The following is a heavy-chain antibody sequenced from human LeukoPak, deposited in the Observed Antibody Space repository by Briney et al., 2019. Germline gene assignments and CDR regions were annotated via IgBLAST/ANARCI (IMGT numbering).Heavy chain of an antibody. CDR2: IYYSGST. J-gene: IGHJ4*02. D-gene: IGHD5-12*01. Sequence: SETLSLTCTVSGGSISSYYWSWIRQPPGKGLEWIGYIYYSGSTNYNPSLKSRVTISVDTSKNQFSLKLSSVTAADTAVYYCARALATVHFDYWGQGTLVTVSS. CDR3: ARALATVHFDY. CDR1: GGSISSYY. V-gene: IGHV4-59*01.